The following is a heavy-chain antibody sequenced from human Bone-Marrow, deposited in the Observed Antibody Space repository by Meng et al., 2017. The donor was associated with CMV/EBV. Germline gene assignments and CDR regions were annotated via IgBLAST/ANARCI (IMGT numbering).Heavy chain of an antibody. D-gene: IGHD3-22*01. Sequence: GGSLRLSCAASGFTCSNSDMNWVRQAPGKGLEWVSGVSWNGSRTHYADSVKGQFIISRDNSRNFLYQQMNSLRTEDMAVYYCVRPGRSFSRYSYDSSGQINYYYGMDVWGQGTTVTVSS. CDR3: VRPGRSFSRYSYDSSGQINYYYGMDV. CDR1: GFTCSNSD. J-gene: IGHJ6*02. V-gene: IGHV3-19*01. CDR2: VSWNGSRT.